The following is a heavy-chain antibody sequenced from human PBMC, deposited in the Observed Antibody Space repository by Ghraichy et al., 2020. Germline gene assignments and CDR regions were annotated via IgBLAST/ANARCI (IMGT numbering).Heavy chain of an antibody. CDR1: AFTFSSYA. CDR3: AKEHGDLYWHFHR. J-gene: IGHJ2*01. D-gene: IGHD4-17*01. CDR2: ISSHGSGT. V-gene: IGHV3-23*01. Sequence: GGSLRLSCTVSAFTFSSYAMSWVRQAPGKGLEWVSTISSHGSGTYYADSVKGRFTISRDNSKNTLFLQMSSLRAEDTAVYYCAKEHGDLYWHFHRWSRGTLVTVYS.